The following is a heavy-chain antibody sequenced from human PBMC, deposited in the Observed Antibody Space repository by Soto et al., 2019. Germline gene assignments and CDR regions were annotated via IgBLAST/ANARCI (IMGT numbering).Heavy chain of an antibody. J-gene: IGHJ3*02. V-gene: IGHV3-30*03. CDR1: GFTFSSYG. CDR2: ISYDGSNK. CDR3: ARPPPPNNDFLSRGAFDM. D-gene: IGHD3-3*01. Sequence: GGSLRLSCAASGFTFSSYGMHWVRQAPGKGLEWVAIISYDGSNKYYADSVKGRFTISRDNSKNTLYLQMGSLRAEDMAVYYCARPPPPNNDFLSRGAFDMWGKGKM.